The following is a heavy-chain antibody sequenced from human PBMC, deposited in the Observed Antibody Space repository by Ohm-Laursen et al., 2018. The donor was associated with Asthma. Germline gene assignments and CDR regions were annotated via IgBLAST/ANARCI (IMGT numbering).Heavy chain of an antibody. CDR1: GFTFSSYS. CDR3: TRGGHYGSYFDY. D-gene: IGHD4-17*01. Sequence: SLRLSCTASGFTFSSYSMNWVRQAPGKGLEWVSSISSSSSYIYYADSVKGRFTISRDNAKNTLYLQMNSLRAEETAVYYCTRGGHYGSYFDYWGQGTLVTVSS. CDR2: ISSSSSYI. J-gene: IGHJ4*02. V-gene: IGHV3-21*01.